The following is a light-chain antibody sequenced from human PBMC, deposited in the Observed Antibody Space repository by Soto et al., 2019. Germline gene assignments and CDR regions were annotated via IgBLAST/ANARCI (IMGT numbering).Light chain of an antibody. Sequence: DTQMTQSPSSLSASVGDRVTITCQASQGIAKYLHWYQQKPGKAPKLLISHASNLQTGVPSRFSGSGSGTDFTFTISSLQPEDIATYYCQQSDNLPLTSGGGTKAEI. V-gene: IGKV1-33*01. J-gene: IGKJ4*01. CDR1: QGIAKY. CDR2: HAS. CDR3: QQSDNLPLT.